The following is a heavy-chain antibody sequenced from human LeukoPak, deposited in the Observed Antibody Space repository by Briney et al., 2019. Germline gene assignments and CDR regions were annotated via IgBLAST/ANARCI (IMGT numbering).Heavy chain of an antibody. J-gene: IGHJ6*03. V-gene: IGHV3-48*02. Sequence: GGSLRLPCAASGFTFSSYSMSWVRQAPGKGLEWVSYISSSSSTIYYADSVKGRFTISRDNAKNSLYLQMNSLRDEDTAVYYCARLSEPHYYYYYYMDVWGKGTTVTVSS. CDR2: ISSSSSTI. CDR3: ARLSEPHYYYYYYMDV. CDR1: GFTFSSYS.